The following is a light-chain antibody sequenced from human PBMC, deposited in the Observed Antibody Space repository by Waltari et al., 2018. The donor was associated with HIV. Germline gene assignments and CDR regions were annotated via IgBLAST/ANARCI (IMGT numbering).Light chain of an antibody. V-gene: IGLV2-14*01. CDR1: NSDVGGYNY. CDR2: EVT. Sequence: QSALTQPASVSGSPGQSITISCTGTNSDVGGYNYVSWYQQHPGKAPRLIIFEVTKRPPWISTRFSGSKSGNSASLTISGLQSEDEADYYCDSYTPQSFHVFGSGTRVTVL. J-gene: IGLJ1*01. CDR3: DSYTPQSFHV.